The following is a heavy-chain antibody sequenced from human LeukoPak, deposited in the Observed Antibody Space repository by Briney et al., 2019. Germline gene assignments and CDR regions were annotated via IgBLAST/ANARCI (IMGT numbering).Heavy chain of an antibody. V-gene: IGHV3-7*05. CDR2: IKQDGSEK. J-gene: IGHJ4*02. CDR3: ARLADDY. Sequence: GGSLRLSCAVSGFTFSRYWLSWVRQAPGKGLEWVASIKQDGSEKYYVDSVKGRFTISRDNAKNSLYLQMNSLRAEDTAIYYCARLADDYWGQGALVTVSS. CDR1: GFTFSRYW.